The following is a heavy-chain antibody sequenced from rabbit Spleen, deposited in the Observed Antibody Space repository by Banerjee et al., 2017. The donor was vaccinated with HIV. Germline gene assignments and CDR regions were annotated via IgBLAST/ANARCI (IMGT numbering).Heavy chain of an antibody. J-gene: IGHJ2*01. D-gene: IGHD1-1*01. CDR1: GFSFSSGYW. V-gene: IGHV1S45*01. CDR2: IYAGSSDDT. Sequence: QQQLEESGGGLVKPGGTLTLTCTASGFSFSSGYWICWVRQAPGKGLEWIACIYAGSSDDTYYASWAKGRFTCSKTSSTTVTLQMTSLTAADTATYFCARRVGVYWNAFDPWGPGTLVTVS. CDR3: ARRVGVYWNAFDP.